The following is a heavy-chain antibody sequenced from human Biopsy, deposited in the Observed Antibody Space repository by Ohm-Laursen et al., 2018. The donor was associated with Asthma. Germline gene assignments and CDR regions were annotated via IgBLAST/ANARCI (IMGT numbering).Heavy chain of an antibody. V-gene: IGHV3-30*03. J-gene: IGHJ4*02. CDR3: ARGKTWGRSYYFDY. D-gene: IGHD6-6*01. CDR2: IFFDGSNK. CDR1: GFTFSNYG. Sequence: SLRLSCAASGFTFSNYGMHWVRQAPGKGLEWVAGIFFDGSNKYYADYVKGRFTTSRDNSKDTLYLQVNSLRGDDTAVYYCARGKTWGRSYYFDYWGQGTLVTVSS.